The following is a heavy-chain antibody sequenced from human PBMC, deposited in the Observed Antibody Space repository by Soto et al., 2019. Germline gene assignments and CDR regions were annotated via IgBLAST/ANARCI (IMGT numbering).Heavy chain of an antibody. D-gene: IGHD1-26*01. Sequence: GGSLRLSCAASGFTFSTYWMNWVRQAPGEGLVWVSLINPDGSTTTYADSVKGRFTIFRDNAKNTVYLQMTSLRVEDTAVYYCARDLRGSPDYWGQGTLVTVSS. V-gene: IGHV3-74*01. J-gene: IGHJ4*02. CDR2: INPDGSTT. CDR1: GFTFSTYW. CDR3: ARDLRGSPDY.